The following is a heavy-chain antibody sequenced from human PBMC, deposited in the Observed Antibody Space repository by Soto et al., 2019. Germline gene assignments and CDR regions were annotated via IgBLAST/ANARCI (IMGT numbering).Heavy chain of an antibody. J-gene: IGHJ4*02. CDR3: ARDGARYDSSGYYDY. Sequence: QVQLQESGPGLVKPSETLSLTCTVSGGSISSYYWSWIRQPPGKGLEWIGYIYYSGSTNYNPSLKRRVTISVDTSKNQFSLKLSSVTAADTAVYYCARDGARYDSSGYYDYWGQGTLVTVSS. D-gene: IGHD3-22*01. CDR2: IYYSGST. V-gene: IGHV4-59*01. CDR1: GGSISSYY.